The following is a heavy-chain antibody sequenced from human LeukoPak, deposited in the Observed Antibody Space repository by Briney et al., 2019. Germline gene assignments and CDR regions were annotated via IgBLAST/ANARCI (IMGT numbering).Heavy chain of an antibody. V-gene: IGHV3-72*01. D-gene: IGHD4-11*01. Sequence: PGGSLRLSCAASGFTSSDHYMDWVRQAPGKGMEWVGRTRNKEKGYSTEYAASAKGRFTISSDESKNTVYLQMNNLQIEDTAVYYRARTARDADYPHDPSDIWGQGTMVTVSS. CDR3: ARTARDADYPHDPSDI. CDR1: GFTSSDHY. CDR2: TRNKEKGYST. J-gene: IGHJ3*02.